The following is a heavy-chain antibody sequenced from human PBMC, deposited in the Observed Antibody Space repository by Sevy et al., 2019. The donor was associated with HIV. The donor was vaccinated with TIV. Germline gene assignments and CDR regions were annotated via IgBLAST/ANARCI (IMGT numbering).Heavy chain of an antibody. Sequence: GGSLRLSCAASGFTFNVYGMHWVRQAPGKGLQWVAFTRYDGSTKYYADSVKGRFTISRDNSKNTLYLQMNSLRVEDTAMYYCVKDVTERYSTSSGDFDYWGQGSLVTVSA. CDR1: GFTFNVYG. D-gene: IGHD6-6*01. CDR2: TRYDGSTK. J-gene: IGHJ4*02. CDR3: VKDVTERYSTSSGDFDY. V-gene: IGHV3-30*02.